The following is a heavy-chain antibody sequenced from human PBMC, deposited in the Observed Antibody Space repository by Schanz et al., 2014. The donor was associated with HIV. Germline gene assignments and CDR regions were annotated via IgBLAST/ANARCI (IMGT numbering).Heavy chain of an antibody. CDR1: GGSFSAYY. CDR2: INHRGIT. CDR3: ARGPWAGSGSYPLDY. J-gene: IGHJ4*02. V-gene: IGHV4-34*01. Sequence: QVQLHQWGAGLLKPSETLSLTCAVYGGSFSAYYWSWIRQPPGKGLGWIGKINHRGITNYNPSLGRRVTISMNTSKNQFPLKLNSATAADTATYYCARGPWAGSGSYPLDYWGQGTLVTVSS. D-gene: IGHD3-10*01.